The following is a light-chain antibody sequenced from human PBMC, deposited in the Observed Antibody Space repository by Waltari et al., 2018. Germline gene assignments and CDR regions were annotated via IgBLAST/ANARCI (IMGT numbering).Light chain of an antibody. J-gene: IGLJ2*01. CDR2: EVN. CDR1: SSDVGGYNY. Sequence: QSALTQPPSASGSPGQSVTIPCTGTSSDVGGYNYVSLYQHHPGKAPKLMIYEVNKRPSGVPDRFSGSKSGNTASLTVSGLQAEDEADYYCSSYADSNILFGGGTKLTVL. V-gene: IGLV2-8*01. CDR3: SSYADSNIL.